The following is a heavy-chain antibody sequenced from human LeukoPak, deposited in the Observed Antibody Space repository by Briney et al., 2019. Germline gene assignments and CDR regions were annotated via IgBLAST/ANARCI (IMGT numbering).Heavy chain of an antibody. CDR2: INPNSGGT. CDR1: GYTFTGYY. V-gene: IGHV1-2*06. D-gene: IGHD3-22*01. Sequence: ASVKVSCKASGYTFTGYYMHWVRQAPGQGLEWMGRINPNSGGTNYAQKFQGRVTMTRDTPISTAYMELSRLRSDDTAVYYCARESGAPLEPTYYYDGTYWGQGTLVTVSS. J-gene: IGHJ4*02. CDR3: ARESGAPLEPTYYYDGTY.